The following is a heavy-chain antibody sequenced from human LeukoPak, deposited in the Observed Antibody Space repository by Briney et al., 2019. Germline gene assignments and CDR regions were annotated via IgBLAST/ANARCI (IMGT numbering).Heavy chain of an antibody. V-gene: IGHV3-73*01. J-gene: IGHJ4*02. Sequence: GGSLRLSCAASGFTFSGSAMHWVRQASGKGLEWVGRIRSKANSYATAYAASVKGRFTISRDDSKNTAYLQMNSLKTEDTAVYYCTRHGPESDAIDYWGQGTLVTVSS. CDR2: IRSKANSYAT. D-gene: IGHD1-14*01. CDR3: TRHGPESDAIDY. CDR1: GFTFSGSA.